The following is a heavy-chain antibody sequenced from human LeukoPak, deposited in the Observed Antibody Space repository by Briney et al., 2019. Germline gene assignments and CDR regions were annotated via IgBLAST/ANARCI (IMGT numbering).Heavy chain of an antibody. J-gene: IGHJ4*02. Sequence: GSLRLSCAASGFTFSSYSMNWVRQAPGKGLEWVSYISSSSSTIYYADSVKGRFTISRDNAKNSLYLQMNSLRAEDTAVYYCARDQRHIVVVTAFDYWGQGTLVTVSS. D-gene: IGHD2-21*02. CDR3: ARDQRHIVVVTAFDY. CDR1: GFTFSSYS. CDR2: ISSSSSTI. V-gene: IGHV3-48*01.